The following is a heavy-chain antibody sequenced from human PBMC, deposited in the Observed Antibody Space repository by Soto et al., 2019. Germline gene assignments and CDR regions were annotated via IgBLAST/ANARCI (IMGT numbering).Heavy chain of an antibody. CDR3: ARRYCGGDSCYSSFGY. D-gene: IGHD2-15*01. J-gene: IGHJ4*01. CDR1: GGSISTYY. CDR2: IYYIGST. Sequence: SETLSLTCTVSGGSISTYYWSWIRQPPGKGLEWIGYIYYIGSTNYNPSLKSRVIMSVDTSKNQFSLKLNSVSAADTAVYYCARRYCGGDSCYSSFGYWGQGILVTVSS. V-gene: IGHV4-59*08.